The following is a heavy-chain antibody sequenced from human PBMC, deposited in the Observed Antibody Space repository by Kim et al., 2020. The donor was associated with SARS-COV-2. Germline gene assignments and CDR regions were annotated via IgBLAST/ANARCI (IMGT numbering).Heavy chain of an antibody. Sequence: GGSLRLSCAASGFTVSSNYMSWVRQAPGKGLEWVSVIYSGGSTYYADSVKGRFTISRDNSKNTLYLQMNSLRAEDTAVYYCARYPGIAGKSYYGMDVWGQGTTVTVSS. J-gene: IGHJ6*02. V-gene: IGHV3-53*01. CDR3: ARYPGIAGKSYYGMDV. D-gene: IGHD6-13*01. CDR1: GFTVSSNY. CDR2: IYSGGST.